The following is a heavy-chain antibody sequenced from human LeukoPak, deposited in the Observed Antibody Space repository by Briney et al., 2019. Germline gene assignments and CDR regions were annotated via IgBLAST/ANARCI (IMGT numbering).Heavy chain of an antibody. D-gene: IGHD3-10*02. J-gene: IGHJ4*02. CDR1: GFTFSSYW. V-gene: IGHV3-74*01. CDR2: INSDGSST. CDR3: ARTSYVRGVITSFDY. Sequence: PGGSLRLSCAASGFTFSSYWMHWVRQAPGKGLVWVSRINSDGSSTSYADSVKGRFTISRDNAKNTLYLQMNSLRADDTAVYYCARTSYVRGVITSFDYWGQGTLVTVSS.